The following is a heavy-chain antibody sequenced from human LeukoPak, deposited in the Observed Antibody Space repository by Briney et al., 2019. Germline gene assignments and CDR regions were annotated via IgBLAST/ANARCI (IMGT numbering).Heavy chain of an antibody. CDR1: GGSISSYY. D-gene: IGHD6-13*01. J-gene: IGHJ3*01. CDR2: IYYSGST. Sequence: PSETLSLTCTVSGGSISSYYWSWIRQPPGKGLEWIGYIYYSGSTNYNPPLKSRVTISLDTSKNQFSLKLSSVTAADTAVYYCARHDGSSWYYAFDVWGQGTMVTVSS. V-gene: IGHV4-59*08. CDR3: ARHDGSSWYYAFDV.